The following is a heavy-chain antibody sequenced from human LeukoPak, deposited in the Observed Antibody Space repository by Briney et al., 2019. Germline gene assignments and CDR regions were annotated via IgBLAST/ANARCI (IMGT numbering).Heavy chain of an antibody. V-gene: IGHV4-34*01. D-gene: IGHD3-3*01. CDR1: GGSFSSYY. Sequence: SETLSHTYAVSGGSFSSYYWSWIRQTPEKGLEWIGEINHSGGTNYNPSLKSRVTISMDASRDQFSLRLSSVTAADTAVYYCARASCRFCGVDVWGQGTTVTVSS. CDR3: ARASCRFCGVDV. CDR2: INHSGGT. J-gene: IGHJ6*02.